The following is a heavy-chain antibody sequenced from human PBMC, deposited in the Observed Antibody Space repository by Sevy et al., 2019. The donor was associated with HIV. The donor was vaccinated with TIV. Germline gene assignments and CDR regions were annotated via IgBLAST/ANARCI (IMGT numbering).Heavy chain of an antibody. V-gene: IGHV3-48*01. CDR2: ISSSSSTI. Sequence: GGSLRLSCAASGFSFSTYSMNWVRQAPGKGLEWVSYISSSSSTIYYADSVKGRFTISRDNAKNSLYLHMNSLRAEDTAVYYCAREDSGINWGQGSLVTVPS. J-gene: IGHJ1*01. CDR3: AREDSGIN. D-gene: IGHD6-13*01. CDR1: GFSFSTYS.